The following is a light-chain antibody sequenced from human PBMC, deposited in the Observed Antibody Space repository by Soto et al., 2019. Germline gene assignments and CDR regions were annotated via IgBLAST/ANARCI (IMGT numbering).Light chain of an antibody. CDR2: DVS. J-gene: IGKJ5*01. Sequence: EIVMTQSPATLSVSPGERATLSCRASQSVSSNLAWYQQKPGQAPRLVMYDVSTRATGIPARFSGSGSGTELHLTLSTLQYEDSAVYYCQTHDKWPPTTFRQCTPMEI. CDR3: QTHDKWPPTT. V-gene: IGKV3-15*01. CDR1: QSVSSN.